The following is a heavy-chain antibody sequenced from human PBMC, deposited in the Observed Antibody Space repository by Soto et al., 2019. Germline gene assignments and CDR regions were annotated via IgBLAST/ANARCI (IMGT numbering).Heavy chain of an antibody. CDR3: ARLIAXGGYFEY. CDR2: ISYDGSNK. V-gene: IGHV3-30-3*01. CDR1: GFTFSSYA. Sequence: PGGSLRLCCAASGFTFSSYAMHWVRQAPGKVLELVAAISYDGSNKYYAYSVKGRFTISRDSSNNTLYLQMNSMSAEDTDVYYCARLIAXGGYFEYWGQGTLVTVSS. J-gene: IGHJ4*02. D-gene: IGHD2-15*01.